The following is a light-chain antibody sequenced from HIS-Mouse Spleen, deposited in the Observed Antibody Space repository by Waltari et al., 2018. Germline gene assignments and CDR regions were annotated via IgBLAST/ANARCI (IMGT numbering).Light chain of an antibody. V-gene: IGLV3-25*03. CDR1: ALPKQY. Sequence: SYELTQPPSASASPGQTARITCSGAALPKQYAYWYQQKPGQAPVLVIYKDSERPSGIPERFSGSSSGTTVTLTISGVQAEDEADYYCQSADSSGTGWVFGGGTKLTVL. J-gene: IGLJ3*02. CDR3: QSADSSGTGWV. CDR2: KDS.